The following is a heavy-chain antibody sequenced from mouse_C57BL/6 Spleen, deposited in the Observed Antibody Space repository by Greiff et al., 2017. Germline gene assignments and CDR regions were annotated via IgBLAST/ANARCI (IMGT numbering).Heavy chain of an antibody. J-gene: IGHJ2*01. CDR2: ISSGSSTI. V-gene: IGHV5-17*01. Sequence: EVMLVESGGGLVKPGGSLKLSCAASGFTFSDYGMHWVRQAPEKGLEWVAYISSGSSTIYYADTVKGRFTISRDNAKNTRFLQMTSLRAEDTAMYYCARWEVGHYWGQGTTLTVSS. CDR1: GFTFSDYG. CDR3: ARWEVGHY. D-gene: IGHD1-1*01.